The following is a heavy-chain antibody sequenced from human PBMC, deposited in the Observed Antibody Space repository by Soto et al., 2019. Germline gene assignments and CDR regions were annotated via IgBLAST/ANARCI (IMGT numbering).Heavy chain of an antibody. J-gene: IGHJ6*03. D-gene: IGHD3-3*01. CDR3: ARENVTIFGVVTMGYYYYMDV. CDR1: GFTFSSYS. Sequence: GGSLRLSCAASGFTFSSYSMNWVRQAPGKGLEWVSSISSSSSYIYYADSVKGRFTISRDNAKNSLYLQMNSLRAEDTAVYYCARENVTIFGVVTMGYYYYMDVWGKGTTVTVSS. V-gene: IGHV3-21*01. CDR2: ISSSSSYI.